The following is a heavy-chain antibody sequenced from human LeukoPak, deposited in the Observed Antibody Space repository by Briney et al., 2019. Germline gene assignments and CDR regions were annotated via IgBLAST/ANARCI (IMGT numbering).Heavy chain of an antibody. J-gene: IGHJ5*02. V-gene: IGHV3-23*01. CDR3: AKSDWNDVKGGWFDP. CDR2: FSGSGRGT. Sequence: GGSLRLSCAASGFTFSSYAMSWVRQAPGKGLEWVSAFSGSGRGTHYADSVKGRFTISRDNSKNTLYLQMNSLRAEDTAVYYCAKSDWNDVKGGWFDPWGQGTLVTVSS. D-gene: IGHD1-1*01. CDR1: GFTFSSYA.